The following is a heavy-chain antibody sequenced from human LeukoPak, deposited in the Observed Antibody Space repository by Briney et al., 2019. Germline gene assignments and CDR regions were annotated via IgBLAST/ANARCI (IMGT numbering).Heavy chain of an antibody. CDR1: GYTFTGYY. CDR3: ARSSRKYDFWSGYYSLFDY. D-gene: IGHD3-3*01. Sequence: ASVKVSCKASGYTFTGYYMHWVRQAPGQGLEWMGRVNPNSGGTNYAQKFQGRVTITRDTSISTAYMELSRLRSDDTAVYYCARSSRKYDFWSGYYSLFDYWGQGTLVTVSS. V-gene: IGHV1-2*06. CDR2: VNPNSGGT. J-gene: IGHJ4*02.